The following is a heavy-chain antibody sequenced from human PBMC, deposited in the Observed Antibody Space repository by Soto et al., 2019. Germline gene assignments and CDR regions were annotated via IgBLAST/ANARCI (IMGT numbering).Heavy chain of an antibody. D-gene: IGHD6-13*01. V-gene: IGHV4-39*07. CDR3: ARYIAASGTYYLDF. Sequence: PSETLSLTCTVSGGSIAGSIYNWGWVRQPPGKGLEWIGSIYYSGSTYCNPSLKSRVIISVDTSKNQFSLRLSSVTAADTAVYYCARYIAASGTYYLDFWGQGTLVTVSS. CDR1: GGSIAGSIYN. J-gene: IGHJ4*02. CDR2: IYYSGST.